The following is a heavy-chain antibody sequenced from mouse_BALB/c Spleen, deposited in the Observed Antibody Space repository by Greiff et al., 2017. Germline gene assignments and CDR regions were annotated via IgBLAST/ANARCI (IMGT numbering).Heavy chain of an antibody. V-gene: IGHV14-4*02. CDR1: GFNIKDYY. CDR3: NEDYAMDD. Sequence: VQLQQSGAELVRSGASVKLSCTASGFNIKDYYMHWVKQRPEQGLEWIGWIDPENGDTEYAPKFQGKATMTADTSSNTAYLQLSSLTSEDTAVYYCNEDYAMDDWGQGTSVTVSS. CDR2: IDPENGDT. J-gene: IGHJ4*01.